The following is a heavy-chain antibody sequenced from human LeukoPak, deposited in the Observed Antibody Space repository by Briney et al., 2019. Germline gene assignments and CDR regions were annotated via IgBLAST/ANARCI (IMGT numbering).Heavy chain of an antibody. J-gene: IGHJ4*02. V-gene: IGHV3-43*02. D-gene: IGHD6-6*01. CDR2: ISGDGGST. Sequence: GGSLRLSCAASGFTFDDYAMHWVRQAPGKGLEWVSLISGDGGSTYYADSVKGRFTISRDNAKNSLYLQMNSLRAEDTAVYYCARLEAARDYWGQGTLVTVSS. CDR1: GFTFDDYA. CDR3: ARLEAARDY.